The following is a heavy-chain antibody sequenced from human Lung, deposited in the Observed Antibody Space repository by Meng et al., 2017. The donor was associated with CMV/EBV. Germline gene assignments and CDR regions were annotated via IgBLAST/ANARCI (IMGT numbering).Heavy chain of an antibody. J-gene: IGHJ4*02. V-gene: IGHV3-30*04. CDR2: ISFDGKKE. CDR1: GFTFSSFA. CDR3: ARDAGSGQCYYDSRGYYDY. D-gene: IGHD3-22*01. Sequence: GESXKISXAASGFTFSSFAMHWVRQAPGKGLEWVAMISFDGKKESYADSVKGRFTVSRDNSKTTVYLQMNSLRSEDTAVYYCARDAGSGQCYYDSRGYYDYWGQGTXVTVSS.